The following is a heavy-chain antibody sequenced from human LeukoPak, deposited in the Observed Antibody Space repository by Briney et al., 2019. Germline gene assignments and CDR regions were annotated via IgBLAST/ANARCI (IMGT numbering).Heavy chain of an antibody. CDR2: IYYSGST. CDR3: AREPIPGRKPTGYSSGWYPRWFDP. D-gene: IGHD6-19*01. Sequence: SETLSLTCTVSGGSISSGDYYWSWIRQPPGKGLEWIGHIYYSGSTYYNPSLKSRVTISVDTSKNQFSLKLSSVTAADTAVYYCAREPIPGRKPTGYSSGWYPRWFDPWGQGTLVTVSS. J-gene: IGHJ5*02. CDR1: GGSISSGDYY. V-gene: IGHV4-30-4*01.